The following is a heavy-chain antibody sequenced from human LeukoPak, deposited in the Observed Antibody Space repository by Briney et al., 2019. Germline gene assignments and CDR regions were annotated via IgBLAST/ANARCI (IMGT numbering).Heavy chain of an antibody. CDR1: GFTFSSYW. CDR2: IKKDGSEE. Sequence: PGGSLRLSCAASGFTFSSYWMSWVRQAPGKGLEWVANIKKDGSEEYYVDSVKGRFTISRDNAKNSLYLQMNSLRAEDTAVYYCAAKWLLRRYWGQGTLVTVSS. D-gene: IGHD3-22*01. CDR3: AAKWLLRRY. J-gene: IGHJ4*02. V-gene: IGHV3-7*01.